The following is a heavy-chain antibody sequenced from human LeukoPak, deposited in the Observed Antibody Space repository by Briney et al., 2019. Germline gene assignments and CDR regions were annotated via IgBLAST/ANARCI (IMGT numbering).Heavy chain of an antibody. CDR2: IRYDGSNK. D-gene: IGHD3-3*01. V-gene: IGHV3-30*02. CDR3: ATQIERFLEWLPQWYFDY. CDR1: GFTSSSYG. Sequence: GGSLRLSCAASGFTSSSYGMHWVRQAPGKGLEWVAFIRYDGSNKYYADSVKGRFTISRDNSKNTLYLQMNSLRAEDTAVYYCATQIERFLEWLPQWYFDYWGQGTLVTVSS. J-gene: IGHJ4*02.